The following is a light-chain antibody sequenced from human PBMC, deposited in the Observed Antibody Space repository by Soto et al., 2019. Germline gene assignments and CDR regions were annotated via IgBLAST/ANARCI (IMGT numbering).Light chain of an antibody. CDR2: KAS. J-gene: IGKJ4*01. Sequence: DIQVTQSPSTLSASVGDRVIITCRASQSISVWLAWYQQKPGKAPKLLIYKASNLESGVPSRFSGSGSGTDFPLTISGLQPDDLATYYCQQYDSNPLTFGGGTKVEIK. V-gene: IGKV1-5*03. CDR1: QSISVW. CDR3: QQYDSNPLT.